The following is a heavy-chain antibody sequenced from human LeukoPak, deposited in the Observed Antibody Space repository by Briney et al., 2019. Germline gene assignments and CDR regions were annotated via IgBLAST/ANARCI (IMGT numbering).Heavy chain of an antibody. CDR3: ARDYYDSSCFYWFDP. D-gene: IGHD3-22*01. Sequence: KPSETLSFTCTVSGSSISSYYWSWIRQPPGKGLEWIGYIYYSGSTNYNPSLKSRVTISVDTSKNQFSLKLSSVTAADTAVYYCARDYYDSSCFYWFDPWGQGTLVTVSS. CDR1: GSSISSYY. J-gene: IGHJ5*02. CDR2: IYYSGST. V-gene: IGHV4-59*01.